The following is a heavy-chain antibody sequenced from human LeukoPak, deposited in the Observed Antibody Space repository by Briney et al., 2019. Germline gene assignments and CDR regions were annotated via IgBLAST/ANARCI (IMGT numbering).Heavy chain of an antibody. V-gene: IGHV3-21*04. Sequence: GGSLRLSCAGSGFTFSGYSLNWVRQAPGKGLEWVSSITSSGSSIYYADSVKGRFTISRDNAKNSLFLQMNSLRAEDTALYHCARGLRFLEWPHYYYMDVWGKGTTVTVSS. CDR2: ITSSGSSI. D-gene: IGHD3-3*01. CDR1: GFTFSGYS. J-gene: IGHJ6*03. CDR3: ARGLRFLEWPHYYYMDV.